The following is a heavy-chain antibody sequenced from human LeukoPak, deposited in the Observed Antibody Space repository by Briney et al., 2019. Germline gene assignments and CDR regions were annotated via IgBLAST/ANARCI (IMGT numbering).Heavy chain of an antibody. CDR1: GFTFSTYA. CDR2: ISGSGGST. D-gene: IGHD3-22*01. J-gene: IGHJ4*02. Sequence: GGSLRLSCAASGFTFSTYAMSWVRQAPGKGLEWVSGISGSGGSTYYADSVKGRFTISRDNSKNTLYLQMTSLRAEDTAVYYCAKDQVWIVVGSFDYWGQGTLVTVSS. CDR3: AKDQVWIVVGSFDY. V-gene: IGHV3-23*01.